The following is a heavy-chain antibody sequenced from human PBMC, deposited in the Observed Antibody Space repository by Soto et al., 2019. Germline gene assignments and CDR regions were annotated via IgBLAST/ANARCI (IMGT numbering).Heavy chain of an antibody. V-gene: IGHV3-23*01. J-gene: IGHJ4*02. D-gene: IGHD6-19*01. CDR1: GFIFTSYA. CDR3: AKAKPSIAVADAIDS. CDR2: ISGSAGST. Sequence: GGSLRLSCAASGFIFTSYAMSWVRQGPGKGLEWVSGISGSAGSTYYADSVKGRFSISRDNSKNTLYLEMNSLRAEDTAIYYCAKAKPSIAVADAIDSWGQGTLVTVSS.